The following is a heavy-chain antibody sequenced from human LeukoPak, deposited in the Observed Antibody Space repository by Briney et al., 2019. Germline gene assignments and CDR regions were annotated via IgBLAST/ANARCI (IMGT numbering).Heavy chain of an antibody. V-gene: IGHV4-34*01. CDR1: GGSFSAYY. CDR2: INHSGST. D-gene: IGHD2-2*03. CDR3: ARHGYGDDVGNWFDP. Sequence: SETLSLTCVVYGGSFSAYYWSWIRQPPGKGLEWVAEINHSGSTNYSPSLKRRGTISVDTSKNQFSLKLSSVTAADTAVYYCARHGYGDDVGNWFDPWGQGTLVSVSS. J-gene: IGHJ5*02.